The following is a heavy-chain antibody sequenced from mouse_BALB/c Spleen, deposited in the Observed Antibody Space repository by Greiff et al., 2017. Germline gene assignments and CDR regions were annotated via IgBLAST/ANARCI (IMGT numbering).Heavy chain of an antibody. J-gene: IGHJ3*01. CDR2: IYPGSGST. V-gene: IGHV1-55*01. CDR1: GYNFTSYW. CDR3: ARDYKEFAY. Sequence: QVQLQQPGAELVKPGTSVKLSCKASGYNFTSYWINWVKLRPGQGLEWIGDIYPGSGSTNYNEKFKSKATLTVDTSSSTAYMQLSSLASEDSALYYCARDYKEFAYWGQGTLVTVSA. D-gene: IGHD2-4*01.